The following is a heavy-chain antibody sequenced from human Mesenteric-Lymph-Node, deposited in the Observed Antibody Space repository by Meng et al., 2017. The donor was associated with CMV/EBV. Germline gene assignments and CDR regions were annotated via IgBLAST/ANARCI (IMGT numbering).Heavy chain of an antibody. J-gene: IGHJ4*02. CDR1: GGSIDSSSYY. Sequence: SETLSLTCTVSGGSIDSSSYYWGWIRQPPGKGLEWIGTIYYSVRTYYNPFHKSRVTISVDTSNNQFSLKVTSVTAADTAVYYCAKRYSPYDYVGGFDLWGQGTLVTVSS. D-gene: IGHD5-12*01. V-gene: IGHV4-39*01. CDR3: AKRYSPYDYVGGFDL. CDR2: IYYSVRT.